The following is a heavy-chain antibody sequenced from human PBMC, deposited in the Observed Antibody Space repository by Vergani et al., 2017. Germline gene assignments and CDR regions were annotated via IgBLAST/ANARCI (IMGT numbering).Heavy chain of an antibody. CDR2: ISGSGGST. D-gene: IGHD5-12*01. J-gene: IGHJ6*02. V-gene: IGHV3-23*01. Sequence: EVQLLESGGDLVQPGGSLRLSCAASGFTFNHYAMNWVRQAPGKGLEWVSGISGSGGSTYYAGSVTGRFTISRDSSKNTLYLQMNSLSAGDTAVYYCAKANLRNSXYDYLYYYHAMDVWGQGTTVTVSS. CDR3: AKANLRNSXYDYLYYYHAMDV. CDR1: GFTFNHYA.